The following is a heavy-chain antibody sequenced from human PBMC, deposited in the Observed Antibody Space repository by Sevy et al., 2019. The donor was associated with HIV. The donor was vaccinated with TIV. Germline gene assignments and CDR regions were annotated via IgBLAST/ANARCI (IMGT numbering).Heavy chain of an antibody. D-gene: IGHD5-12*01. CDR1: GYTFTGYY. J-gene: IGHJ4*02. V-gene: IGHV1-2*06. CDR2: INPNSGGT. CDR3: ASLPMATPLDFVY. Sequence: ASVKVSCKASGYTFTGYYMHWVRQAPGQGLEWMGRINPNSGGTNYAQKFQGRVTMTRDTSISTAYMELSRLRSDDTAVYYCASLPMATPLDFVYWGQGTLVTDSS.